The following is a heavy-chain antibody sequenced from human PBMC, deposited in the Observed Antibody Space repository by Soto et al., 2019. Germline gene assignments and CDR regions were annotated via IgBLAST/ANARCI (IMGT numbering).Heavy chain of an antibody. CDR1: GFTFNDYG. Sequence: GGSLRLSCAASGFTFNDYGMHWVRQAPGKGLEWVAVISYDGSNKYYADSVKGRFTISRDNSKSTLYLQMNSLRAEDTAVYYCAKDSQQWLAGYYFDYWGQGTLVPVSS. D-gene: IGHD6-19*01. CDR2: ISYDGSNK. CDR3: AKDSQQWLAGYYFDY. J-gene: IGHJ4*02. V-gene: IGHV3-30*18.